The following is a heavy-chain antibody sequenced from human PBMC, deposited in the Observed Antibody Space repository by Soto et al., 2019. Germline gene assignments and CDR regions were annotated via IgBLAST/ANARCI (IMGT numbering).Heavy chain of an antibody. CDR3: ARDLDDILTAYYYYGMDV. CDR1: GFTFSSYG. V-gene: IGHV3-33*01. CDR2: IWYDGSNK. Sequence: GGSLRLSCAASGFTFSSYGMHWVRQAPGKGLEWVALIWYDGSNKYYADSVKGRFTISRDNFKNTLYLQMNSLRAEDTAVYYCARDLDDILTAYYYYGMDVWGQRTTVTVSS. J-gene: IGHJ6*02. D-gene: IGHD3-9*01.